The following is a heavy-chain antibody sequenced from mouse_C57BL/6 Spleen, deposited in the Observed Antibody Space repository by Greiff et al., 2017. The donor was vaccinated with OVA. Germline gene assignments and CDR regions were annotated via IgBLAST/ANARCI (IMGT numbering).Heavy chain of an antibody. Sequence: EVMLVESGGGLVQPGGSLSLSCAASGFTFTDYYMSWVRQPPGKALEWLGFIRNKANGYTTEYSASVKGRFTISRDNSQSILYLQMNARRAEDSATYYCARSYYDYDGYYAMGYWGQGTSVTVSS. V-gene: IGHV7-3*01. D-gene: IGHD2-4*01. CDR1: GFTFTDYY. CDR2: IRNKANGYTT. J-gene: IGHJ4*01. CDR3: ARSYYDYDGYYAMGY.